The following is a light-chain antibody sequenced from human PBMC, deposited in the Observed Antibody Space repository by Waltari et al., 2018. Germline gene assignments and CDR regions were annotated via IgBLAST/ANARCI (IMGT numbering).Light chain of an antibody. Sequence: QSVLTQPPSASGTPGQRVTISCSGSSSNIGSNTVTWYQQLPGTAPKVRIYSNNQRPSGVPDRFSGSKSGTSASLAISGLQSEDEADYYCAAWDDSLNAYVFGTGTKVTVL. CDR1: SSNIGSNT. J-gene: IGLJ1*01. CDR3: AAWDDSLNAYV. CDR2: SNN. V-gene: IGLV1-44*01.